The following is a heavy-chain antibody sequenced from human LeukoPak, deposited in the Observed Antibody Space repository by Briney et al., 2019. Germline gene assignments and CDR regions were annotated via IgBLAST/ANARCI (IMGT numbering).Heavy chain of an antibody. V-gene: IGHV3-23*01. CDR1: GFTFSSYA. D-gene: IGHD3-22*01. CDR2: ISGSGGST. CDR3: AKDVGDSSGYYYQGDDY. J-gene: IGHJ4*02. Sequence: GGSLRLSCAASGFTFSSYAMSWVRQAPGKGLEWVSAISGSGGSTYYADSVKGRFTISRDNSKNTLYLQMNSLRAEDTAVYYCAKDVGDSSGYYYQGDDYWGQGTLVTVSS.